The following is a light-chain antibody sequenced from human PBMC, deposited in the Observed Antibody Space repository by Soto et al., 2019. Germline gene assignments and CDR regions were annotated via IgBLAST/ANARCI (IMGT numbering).Light chain of an antibody. CDR2: EAS. Sequence: MTQSPAPLSASVGDRGSITCRASQSISTWLAWYQQKPGKVPQLLIYEASILQSGVPSRFSGSGSGTDFTLTISSLQAEDFATYYCQQTRSYPSTFGGGTKVDIK. V-gene: IGKV1-5*01. J-gene: IGKJ4*01. CDR1: QSISTW. CDR3: QQTRSYPST.